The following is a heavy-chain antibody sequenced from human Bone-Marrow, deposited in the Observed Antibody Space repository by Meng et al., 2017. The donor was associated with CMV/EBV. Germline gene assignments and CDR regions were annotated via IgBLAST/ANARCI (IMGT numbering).Heavy chain of an antibody. V-gene: IGHV3-21*01. D-gene: IGHD3-3*01. CDR2: ISSSSSYT. J-gene: IGHJ6*02. CDR1: GFTFSRYS. CDR3: ARDGSLRFLEWLFYDYYYGMDV. Sequence: GGSLRLSCAASGFTFSRYSMNWVRKAPGKGLEWVSSISSSSSYTYYADSMKGRFTIFRDNAKNSLYLQMNSLRAEDTAVYYCARDGSLRFLEWLFYDYYYGMDVWGQGTTVTVSS.